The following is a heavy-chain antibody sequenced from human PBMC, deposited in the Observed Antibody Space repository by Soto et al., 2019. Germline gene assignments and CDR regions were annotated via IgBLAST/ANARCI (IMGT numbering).Heavy chain of an antibody. D-gene: IGHD2-21*01. CDR3: ANIHIPSAHFDY. Sequence: GSLRLSCTASGFTFSSNAMGWVRQAPGKGLEWVSSIGNSGGLTVYADSVKGRFTISRDNSRKTLFLQMNSLRAEDTAVYYCANIHIPSAHFDYWGQGTLVTVYS. CDR1: GFTFSSNA. J-gene: IGHJ4*02. CDR2: IGNSGGLT. V-gene: IGHV3-23*01.